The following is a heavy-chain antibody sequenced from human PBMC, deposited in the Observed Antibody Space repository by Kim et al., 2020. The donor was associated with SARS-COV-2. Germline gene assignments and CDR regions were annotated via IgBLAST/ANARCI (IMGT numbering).Heavy chain of an antibody. Sequence: GGSLRLSCAASGFTVSSNYMSWVRQAPGKGLEWVSVIYSGGSTYYADSVKGRFTISRDNSKNTLYLQMNSLRAEDTAVYYCARDRLNGDYWYFDLWGRGTLVTVSS. V-gene: IGHV3-53*01. D-gene: IGHD4-17*01. CDR3: ARDRLNGDYWYFDL. J-gene: IGHJ2*01. CDR2: IYSGGST. CDR1: GFTVSSNY.